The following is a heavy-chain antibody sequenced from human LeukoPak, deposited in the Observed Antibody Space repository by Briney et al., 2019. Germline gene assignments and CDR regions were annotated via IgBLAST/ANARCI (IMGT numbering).Heavy chain of an antibody. Sequence: GGSLRLSCAASGFTFSDYYMSWIRQAPGKGLEWVSGMNWNGGTIGYADSVKGRFTISRDNAKKSLYLQMNSLRAEDTGLYYCTREGWQQLIDYWGQGTLVTVSS. CDR1: GFTFSDYY. CDR3: TREGWQQLIDY. J-gene: IGHJ4*02. CDR2: MNWNGGTI. D-gene: IGHD6-13*01. V-gene: IGHV3-20*04.